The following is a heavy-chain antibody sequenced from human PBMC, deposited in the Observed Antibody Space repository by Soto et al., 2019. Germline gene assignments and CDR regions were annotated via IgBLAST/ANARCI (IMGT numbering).Heavy chain of an antibody. Sequence: QVQLVESGGGVVQPGRSLRLSCAASGFTFSSYGMHWVRQAPGKGLEWVAVISYDGNNKYYADSVKARFTISRDNSKNTLYLQMNSLRAEDTAVYYCAKDEVLVVAVARDYYGMDVW. D-gene: IGHD2-15*01. V-gene: IGHV3-30*18. CDR3: AKDEVLVVAVARDYYGMDV. J-gene: IGHJ6*01. CDR2: ISYDGNNK. CDR1: GFTFSSYG.